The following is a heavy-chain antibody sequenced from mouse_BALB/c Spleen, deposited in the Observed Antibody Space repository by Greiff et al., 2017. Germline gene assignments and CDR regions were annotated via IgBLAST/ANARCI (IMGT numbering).Heavy chain of an antibody. CDR2: ISSGGSYT. CDR1: GFTFSSYT. Sequence: EVKLMESGGGLVKPGGSLKLSCAASGFTFSSYTMSWVRQTPEKRLEWVATISSGGSYTYYPDSVKGRFTISRDNAKNTLYLQMSSLKSEDTAMYYCTSNYGENYWGQGTTLTVSS. CDR3: TSNYGENY. D-gene: IGHD1-1*01. V-gene: IGHV5-6-4*01. J-gene: IGHJ2*01.